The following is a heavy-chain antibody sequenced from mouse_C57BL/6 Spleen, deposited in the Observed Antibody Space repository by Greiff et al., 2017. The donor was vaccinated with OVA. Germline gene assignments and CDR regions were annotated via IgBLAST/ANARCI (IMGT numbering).Heavy chain of an antibody. V-gene: IGHV1-26*01. J-gene: IGHJ2*01. Sequence: VQLQQSGPELVKPGASVKISCKASGYTFTDYYMNWVKQSHGKSLEWIGDINPNNGGTSYNQKFKGKATLTVDKSSSTAYMELRSLTSEDSAVYYCARGNYHYFDYWGQGTTLTVSS. CDR2: INPNNGGT. CDR1: GYTFTDYY. CDR3: ARGNYHYFDY. D-gene: IGHD2-1*01.